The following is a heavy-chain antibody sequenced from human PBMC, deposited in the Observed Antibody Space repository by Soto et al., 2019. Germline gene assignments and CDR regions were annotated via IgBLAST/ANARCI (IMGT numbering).Heavy chain of an antibody. V-gene: IGHV4-31*03. CDR2: IYSSGST. CDR3: ARSVFP. Sequence: QVQLQESGPGLVKPSQTLSLTCTVSGGSISSGGYYWSSIRQHPGKGLEWIGYIYSSGSTYYNPSIKSRVTIPVDTPKNQFSLTRRSVSAADTAVYYCARSVFPWGQGPLVTVSS. CDR1: GGSISSGGYY. J-gene: IGHJ5*02.